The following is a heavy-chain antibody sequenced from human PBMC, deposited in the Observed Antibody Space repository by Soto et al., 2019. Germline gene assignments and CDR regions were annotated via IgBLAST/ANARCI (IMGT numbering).Heavy chain of an antibody. D-gene: IGHD2-2*01. CDR2: IYTSGST. Sequence: KPSETLSLTCTVSGGSISSYYWSWIRQPAGKGLEWIGRIYTSGSTNYNPSLKSRVTMSVDTSKNQFSLKLSSVTAADTAVYYWARVGSGGAVVPAANYYYYYGMDVWGQGTTVTVSS. V-gene: IGHV4-4*07. CDR1: GGSISSYY. J-gene: IGHJ6*02. CDR3: ARVGSGGAVVPAANYYYYYGMDV.